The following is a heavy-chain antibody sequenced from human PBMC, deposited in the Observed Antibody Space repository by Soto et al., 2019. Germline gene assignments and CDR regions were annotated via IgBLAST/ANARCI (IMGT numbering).Heavy chain of an antibody. CDR1: GYTFTSYY. D-gene: IGHD3-10*01. V-gene: IGHV1-46*01. CDR3: AADRVLFYGSGSYLAFDI. J-gene: IGHJ3*02. Sequence: ASVKVSCKASGYTFTSYYMHWVRQAPGQGLEWMGIINPSGGSTSYAQKFKGRVTMTRDTSTSAVYMELSSLRSEDTAVYYCAADRVLFYGSGSYLAFDIWGQGTMVTVSS. CDR2: INPSGGST.